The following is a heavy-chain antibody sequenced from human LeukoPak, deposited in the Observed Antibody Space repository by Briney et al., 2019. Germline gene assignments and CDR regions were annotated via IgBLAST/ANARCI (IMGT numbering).Heavy chain of an antibody. CDR1: GFTFSSYS. CDR3: ARVGYIGWSFDY. Sequence: GGSLRLSCAASGFTFSSYSMNWVRQAPGKGLEWVSSISSSSSYIYYADSAKRRFTISRDNAKNSLYLQMNSLRAEDTAVYYCARVGYIGWSFDYWGQGTLVTVSS. D-gene: IGHD5-24*01. CDR2: ISSSSSYI. V-gene: IGHV3-21*01. J-gene: IGHJ4*02.